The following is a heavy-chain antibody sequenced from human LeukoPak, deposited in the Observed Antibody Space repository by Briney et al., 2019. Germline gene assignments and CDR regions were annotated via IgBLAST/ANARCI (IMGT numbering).Heavy chain of an antibody. J-gene: IGHJ4*02. D-gene: IGHD3-9*01. CDR2: IYYSGST. CDR3: ARAGGPGVLRYFDWSTGYYDY. CDR1: GGSISSSSYY. Sequence: PSETLSLTCTVSGGSISSSSYYWGWIRQPPGTGLEWIGSIYYSGSTYYNPSLKSRVTISVDTSKNQFSLKLSSVTAADTAVYYCARAGGPGVLRYFDWSTGYYDYWGQGTLVTVSS. V-gene: IGHV4-39*01.